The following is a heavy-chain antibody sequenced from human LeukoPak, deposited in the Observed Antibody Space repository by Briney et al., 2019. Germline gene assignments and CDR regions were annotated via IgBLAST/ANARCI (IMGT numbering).Heavy chain of an antibody. D-gene: IGHD3-10*01. J-gene: IGHJ6*03. CDR1: GFSFSSYW. CDR3: ARVSSKATVRGLITKKNYYYYYMDV. Sequence: GGSLRLSCVASGFSFSSYWMSWVRQAPGKGLEWVANIKQDGSEKYYVDSVKGRFTISRDNAKNSLYLQMNSLRAEDTAVYYCARVSSKATVRGLITKKNYYYYYMDVWGKGTTVTISS. V-gene: IGHV3-7*01. CDR2: IKQDGSEK.